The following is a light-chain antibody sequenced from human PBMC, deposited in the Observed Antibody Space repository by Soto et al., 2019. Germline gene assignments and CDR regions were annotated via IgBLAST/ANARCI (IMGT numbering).Light chain of an antibody. CDR3: HQYDNVPQT. J-gene: IGKJ2*01. Sequence: DIQMTQSPSSLSASVGDRVTITCQASQDISNFLNWYQQKPGKAPKLLIYDASNLQTGVPSRFSGRGSGTDFTFTISSLQPEDSATYYCHQYDNVPQTFGQGTKLEIK. V-gene: IGKV1-33*01. CDR2: DAS. CDR1: QDISNF.